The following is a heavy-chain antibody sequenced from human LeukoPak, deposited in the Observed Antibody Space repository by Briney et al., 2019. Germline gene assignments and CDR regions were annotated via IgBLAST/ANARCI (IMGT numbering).Heavy chain of an antibody. CDR1: GGTFSSYV. D-gene: IGHD5-12*01. J-gene: IGHJ4*02. Sequence: SVKLSCXASGGTFSSYVISLVRQAPAQGLEWMGGIIPIFGTANYAQKFQGGVMITADESTSTAYMELSSVRSEDTAVYYCARDRRGDGYAGYWGQGTLVTVSS. V-gene: IGHV1-69*01. CDR2: IIPIFGTA. CDR3: ARDRRGDGYAGY.